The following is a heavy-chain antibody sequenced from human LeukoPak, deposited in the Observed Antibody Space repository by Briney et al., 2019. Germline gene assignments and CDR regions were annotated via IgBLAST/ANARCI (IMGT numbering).Heavy chain of an antibody. Sequence: PGGSLRLSCAASGFTFSTYVMTWVGQAPGKGLECVSSIGGSGGSPYHGNSVKGRFIISRDNSKNTLYLQMNSLRDEDTAVYYCAKGGIGPSPGLDYWGQGTLVTVSS. CDR2: IGGSGGSP. J-gene: IGHJ4*02. CDR1: GFTFSTYV. CDR3: AKGGIGPSPGLDY. V-gene: IGHV3-23*01. D-gene: IGHD3-9*01.